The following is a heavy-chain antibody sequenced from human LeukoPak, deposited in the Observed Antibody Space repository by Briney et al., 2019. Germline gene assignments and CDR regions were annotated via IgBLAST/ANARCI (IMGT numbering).Heavy chain of an antibody. V-gene: IGHV5-51*01. CDR3: ARLARRADNWFDP. J-gene: IGHJ5*02. D-gene: IGHD1-26*01. CDR1: GDSFTSYW. CDR2: IYPGDSDT. Sequence: GESLKISCKGSGDSFTSYWIGWVRQMPGKGLEWMGIIYPGDSDTRYSPSFQGQVTISAGKTISTAYLQWSSLKASDTAMYYCARLARRADNWFDPWGQGTLVTVSS.